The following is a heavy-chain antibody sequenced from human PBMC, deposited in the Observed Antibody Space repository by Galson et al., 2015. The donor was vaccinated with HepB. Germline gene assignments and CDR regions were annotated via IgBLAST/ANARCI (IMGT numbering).Heavy chain of an antibody. CDR2: MNPGSGNT. D-gene: IGHD1-1*01. V-gene: IGHV1-8*01. Sequence: SVKVSCKASRYTFTSYDINWVRQATGQRPEWMGWMNPGSGNTGYAHKFQGRVTMTRNISIYTAYMELSSLRSEDTAVYYCARAPRGQLVPGWFDPWGQGTLVSVSS. J-gene: IGHJ5*01. CDR3: ARAPRGQLVPGWFDP. CDR1: RYTFTSYD.